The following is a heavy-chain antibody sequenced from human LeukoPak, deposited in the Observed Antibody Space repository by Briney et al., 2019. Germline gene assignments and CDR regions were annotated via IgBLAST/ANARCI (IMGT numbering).Heavy chain of an antibody. CDR1: GFTFDDYA. Sequence: GRSLRPSCAASGFTFDDYAMHWVRRAPRKGLERGSGISWNSGSIGYADSVKGRVTIYRDNAKSSLYLQMNSLRAEDMALYYCAKSRSVAGHGGDAFDIWGQGTMVTVSS. V-gene: IGHV3-9*03. D-gene: IGHD6-19*01. J-gene: IGHJ3*02. CDR3: AKSRSVAGHGGDAFDI. CDR2: ISWNSGSI.